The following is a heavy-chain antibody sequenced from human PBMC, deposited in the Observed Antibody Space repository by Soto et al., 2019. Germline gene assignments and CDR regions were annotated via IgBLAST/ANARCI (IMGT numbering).Heavy chain of an antibody. CDR2: IYHSGGT. CDR3: ARGFDSYFYGLDV. J-gene: IGHJ6*02. V-gene: IGHV4-30-2*01. CDR1: GGSISSGGYS. D-gene: IGHD3-22*01. Sequence: QLQLQESGSGLVRSSETLSLTCVVSGGSISSGGYSWSWIRQPPGKGLEWIGYIYHSGGTYYNPYLRSRVTISVARYKNQFSLNLISVTAADTAVYYCARGFDSYFYGLDVWGQGTTVTVSS.